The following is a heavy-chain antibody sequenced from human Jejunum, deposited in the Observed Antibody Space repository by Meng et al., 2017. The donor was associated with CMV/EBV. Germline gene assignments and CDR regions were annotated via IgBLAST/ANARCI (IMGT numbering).Heavy chain of an antibody. D-gene: IGHD1-14*01. V-gene: IGHV1-18*01. CDR1: GYIFNNYG. Sequence: QVQLWQYGAEVKKPGASVKVSCKASGYIFNNYGVSWVRQAPGQGPEWMGWISAYNGNTNYAQNFQGRFTMTTDTSTSTAYMELRSLRSDDTAVYYCARDLPGGTKGTWLDLWGQGTLVTVAS. J-gene: IGHJ5*02. CDR3: ARDLPGGTKGTWLDL. CDR2: ISAYNGNT.